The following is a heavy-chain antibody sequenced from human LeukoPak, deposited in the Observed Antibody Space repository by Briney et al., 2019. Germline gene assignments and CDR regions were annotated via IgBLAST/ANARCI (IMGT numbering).Heavy chain of an antibody. V-gene: IGHV3-11*03. CDR1: GFTFSDYY. CDR3: TRTSMRMATAGLVDY. D-gene: IGHD5-24*01. Sequence: PGGSLRLSCEASGFTFSDYYMSWIRQAPGKGLEWASYISSSTSYTNYADSVKGRFTISRDNPQNSLYLQMNSLRAEDTAVYYCTRTSMRMATAGLVDYWGQGTLVTVSS. J-gene: IGHJ4*02. CDR2: ISSSTSYT.